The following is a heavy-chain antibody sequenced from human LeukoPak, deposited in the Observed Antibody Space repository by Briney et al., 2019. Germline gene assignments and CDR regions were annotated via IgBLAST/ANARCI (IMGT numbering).Heavy chain of an antibody. Sequence: PGGSLRLSCAASGFTFSSYSMNWVRQAPGKGLEWVSSISYAGSVKGRFTISRDNAKNSVYLQMNSLRAEDTAVYYCARAFSGTQDAFDIWGQGTMVTVSS. CDR1: GFTFSSYS. CDR3: ARAFSGTQDAFDI. J-gene: IGHJ3*02. V-gene: IGHV3-21*01. CDR2: IS. D-gene: IGHD1-26*01.